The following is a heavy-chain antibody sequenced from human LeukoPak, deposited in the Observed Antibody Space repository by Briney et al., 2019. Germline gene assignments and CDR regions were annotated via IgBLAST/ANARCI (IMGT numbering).Heavy chain of an antibody. J-gene: IGHJ4*02. Sequence: ASVKVSCKASGYTFTGYYLHWVRQAPGQGLEWMGWINPNSADTNYAQKFQGRVAMTRDTSISTAYMELSRLRSDDTAVYYCARDSCSGGSCYFSYWGQGTLVTVSS. CDR3: ARDSCSGGSCYFSY. CDR2: INPNSADT. CDR1: GYTFTGYY. V-gene: IGHV1-2*02. D-gene: IGHD2-15*01.